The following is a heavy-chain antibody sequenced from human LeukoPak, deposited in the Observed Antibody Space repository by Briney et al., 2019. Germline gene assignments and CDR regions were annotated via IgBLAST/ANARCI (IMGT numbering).Heavy chain of an antibody. D-gene: IGHD6-19*01. V-gene: IGHV3-30*18. J-gene: IGHJ4*02. CDR3: AKAGYSSGWRNFDY. Sequence: GGSLRLSCAASEFTFTTYGMHWVRQAPGKGLEWVAVISYDGSNKFYEDSVKGRFTISRDDSKNTLYLQMSSLRAEDTAVYYCAKAGYSSGWRNFDYWGQGTLVTVSS. CDR2: ISYDGSNK. CDR1: EFTFTTYG.